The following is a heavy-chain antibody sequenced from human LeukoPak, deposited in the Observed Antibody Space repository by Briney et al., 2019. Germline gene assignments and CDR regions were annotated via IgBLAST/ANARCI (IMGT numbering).Heavy chain of an antibody. J-gene: IGHJ4*02. D-gene: IGHD5-24*01. CDR2: INHSGST. CDR3: AREDGYNNYFDY. CDR1: GGSFSGYY. Sequence: PSETLSLTCAVYGGSFSGYYWSWIRQPPGKGLEWIGEINHSGSTNYSPSLESRVTISVDTSKNQFSLKLSSVTAADTAVYYCAREDGYNNYFDYWGQGTLVTVSS. V-gene: IGHV4-34*01.